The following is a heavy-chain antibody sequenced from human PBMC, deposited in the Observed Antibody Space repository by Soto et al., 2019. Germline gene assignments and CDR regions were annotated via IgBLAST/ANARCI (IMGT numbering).Heavy chain of an antibody. D-gene: IGHD3-22*01. V-gene: IGHV5-51*01. CDR2: IYPGDSDT. Sequence: GESLKISCKGSGDSFTSYWIGWVRQMPGKGLEWMGIIYPGDSDTRYSPSFQGQVTISADKSISTAYLQWSSLKASDTAMYYCARLFYYYDSSGYPPPGAFDIWGQGTMVTVSS. CDR3: ARLFYYYDSSGYPPPGAFDI. J-gene: IGHJ3*02. CDR1: GDSFTSYW.